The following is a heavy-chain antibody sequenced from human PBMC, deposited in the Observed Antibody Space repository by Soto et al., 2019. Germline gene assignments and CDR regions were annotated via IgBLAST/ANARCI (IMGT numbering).Heavy chain of an antibody. D-gene: IGHD6-13*01. CDR1: GGSISSYY. J-gene: IGHJ4*02. V-gene: IGHV4-59*01. CDR2: IYYSWST. CDR3: ARVQGSVSSSWYFDY. Sequence: SETLSLTCTVSGGSISSYYWSWIRQPPGKGLEWIGYIYYSWSTNYNPSLKSRVTISVDTSKNQFSLKLSSVTAADTAVYYCARVQGSVSSSWYFDYWGQGTLVTVS.